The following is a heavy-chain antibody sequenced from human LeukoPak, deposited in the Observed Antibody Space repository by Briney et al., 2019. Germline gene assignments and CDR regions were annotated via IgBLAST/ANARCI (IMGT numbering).Heavy chain of an antibody. CDR2: FDPEDGET. V-gene: IGHV1-24*01. CDR3: ATVRIAAAGNPFDY. Sequence: ASVKVSCKVSGYTLTELSMHWVRQAPGKGLEWMGGFDPEDGETIYARKFQGRVTMTEDTSTDTAYMELSSLRSEDTAVYYCATVRIAAAGNPFDYWGQGTLVTVSS. CDR1: GYTLTELS. D-gene: IGHD6-13*01. J-gene: IGHJ4*02.